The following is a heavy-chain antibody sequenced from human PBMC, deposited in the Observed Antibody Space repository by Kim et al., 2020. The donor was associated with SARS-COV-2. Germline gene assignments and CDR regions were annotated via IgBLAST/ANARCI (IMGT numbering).Heavy chain of an antibody. CDR3: ARGISGYDFWSGYFIHYYGMDV. V-gene: IGHV4-59*13. D-gene: IGHD3-3*01. J-gene: IGHJ6*02. CDR2: IYYSGST. CDR1: GGSISSYY. Sequence: SETLSLTCTVSGGSISSYYWSWIRQPPGKGLEWIGYIYYSGSTNYNPSLKSRVTISVDTSKNQFSLKLSSVTAADTAVYYCARGISGYDFWSGYFIHYYGMDVWGQGTTVTVSS.